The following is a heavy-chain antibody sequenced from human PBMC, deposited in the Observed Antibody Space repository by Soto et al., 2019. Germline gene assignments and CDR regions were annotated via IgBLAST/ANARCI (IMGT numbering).Heavy chain of an antibody. J-gene: IGHJ3*02. CDR2: FDPEDGET. Sequence: ASVKVSCKASGGTFSSYAISWVRQAPGQGLEWMGGFDPEDGETIYAQKFQGRVTMTEDTSTDTAYMELSSLRSEDTAVYYCATGPFPPAPDAFDIWGQGTMVTVSS. CDR1: GGTFSSYA. V-gene: IGHV1-24*01. CDR3: ATGPFPPAPDAFDI.